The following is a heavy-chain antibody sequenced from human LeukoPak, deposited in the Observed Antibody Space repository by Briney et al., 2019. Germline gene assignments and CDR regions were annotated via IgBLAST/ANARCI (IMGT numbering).Heavy chain of an antibody. CDR2: ISSSSSTI. CDR3: ARDTPSSYSSSWASTIYFQH. Sequence: GGSLRLSCAASGFTFSSYSMNWVRQAPGKGLEWVSYISSSSSTIYYADSVKGRFTISRDNAKNSLYLQMNSLRAEDTAVYYCARDTPSSYSSSWASTIYFQHWGQGTLVTVSS. J-gene: IGHJ1*01. V-gene: IGHV3-48*04. CDR1: GFTFSSYS. D-gene: IGHD6-13*01.